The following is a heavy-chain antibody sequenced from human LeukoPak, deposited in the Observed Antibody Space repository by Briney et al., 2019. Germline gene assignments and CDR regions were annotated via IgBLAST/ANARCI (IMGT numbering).Heavy chain of an antibody. V-gene: IGHV4-59*08. J-gene: IGHJ4*02. CDR1: DGSISSYY. CDR3: ARHRFSSSSNYFDY. Sequence: SETLSLTCTVSDGSISSYYWSWIRQPPGKGLEWIGYIYYSGSTNYNPSLKSRVTISVDTSKNQFSLKVNSVTAADTAVYYCARHRFSSSSNYFDYWAREPWSPSPQ. CDR2: IYYSGST. D-gene: IGHD6-13*01.